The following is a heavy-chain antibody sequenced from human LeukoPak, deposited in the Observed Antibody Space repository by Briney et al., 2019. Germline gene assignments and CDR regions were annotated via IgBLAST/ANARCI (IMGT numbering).Heavy chain of an antibody. D-gene: IGHD3-22*01. J-gene: IGHJ4*02. Sequence: GGSLRLSCAASGFTFDGYGMHWVRHAPGKGLEWVSLISGDGGSTYYADSVKGRFTISRDNSKNSLYLQMNSLRAEDTALYYCARGLYYYDSSGYYYLGYWGQGTLVTVSS. CDR1: GFTFDGYG. CDR2: ISGDGGST. CDR3: ARGLYYYDSSGYYYLGY. V-gene: IGHV3-43*02.